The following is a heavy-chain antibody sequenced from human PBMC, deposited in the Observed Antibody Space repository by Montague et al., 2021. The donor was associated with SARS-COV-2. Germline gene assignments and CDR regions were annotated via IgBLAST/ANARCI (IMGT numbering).Heavy chain of an antibody. V-gene: IGHV3-23*01. CDR1: GFTISSYA. Sequence: SLRLSCAASGFTISSYAMSRVRQAPGKGLEWVSAISGSGGSTYYADSVKGRFTISRDNSKNTLYLQMNSLRAEDTAVYYCAKGGRDTMVRGVFDYWGQGTLVTVSS. CDR3: AKGGRDTMVRGVFDY. D-gene: IGHD3-10*01. J-gene: IGHJ4*02. CDR2: ISGSGGST.